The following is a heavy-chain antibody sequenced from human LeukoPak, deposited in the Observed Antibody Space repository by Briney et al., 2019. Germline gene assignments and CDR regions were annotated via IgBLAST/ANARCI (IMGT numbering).Heavy chain of an antibody. CDR3: ARDLSFDWFPYYFDY. CDR1: GGSISSYY. J-gene: IGHJ4*02. V-gene: IGHV4-59*12. CDR2: IYYSGST. Sequence: PSEALSHTCTVSGGSISSYYRSWIRQPPGKGLEWIGYIYYSGSTNYNPSLKSRVTISVDTSKNQFSLKVSSVTAADTAIYYCARDLSFDWFPYYFDYWGQGILVTVSS. D-gene: IGHD3-9*01.